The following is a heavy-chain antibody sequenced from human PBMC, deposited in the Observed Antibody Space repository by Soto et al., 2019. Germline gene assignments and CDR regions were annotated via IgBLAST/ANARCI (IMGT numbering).Heavy chain of an antibody. J-gene: IGHJ4*02. Sequence: PGGSLRLSCVVSGLTVSSNSMNWVRQAPGKGLEWVSSIYSGGRTNYADSVKGRFAISRDTSKNTLYLQMSLLRVEDTAVYYCARDMPLFSFGYQRGSDFDHWGQGALVTVSS. CDR1: GLTVSSNS. V-gene: IGHV3-66*01. CDR3: ARDMPLFSFGYQRGSDFDH. D-gene: IGHD3-22*01. CDR2: IYSGGRT.